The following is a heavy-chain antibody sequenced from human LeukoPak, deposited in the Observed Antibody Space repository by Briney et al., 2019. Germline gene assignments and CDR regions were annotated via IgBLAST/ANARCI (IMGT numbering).Heavy chain of an antibody. CDR1: GYTFTSYG. D-gene: IGHD3-22*01. J-gene: IGHJ3*02. CDR2: ISAYNGNT. CDR3: ARGVDYYDSSGRARAFDI. Sequence: ASVKVSCKASGYTFTSYGISWVRQAPGQGLEWMGWISAYNGNTNYAQKLQGRVTMTTDTSTSTAYMELRSLRSDDTAVCYCARGVDYYDSSGRARAFDIWGQGTMVTVSS. V-gene: IGHV1-18*01.